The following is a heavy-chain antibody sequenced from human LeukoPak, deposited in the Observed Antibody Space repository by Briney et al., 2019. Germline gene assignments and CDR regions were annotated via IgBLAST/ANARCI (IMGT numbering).Heavy chain of an antibody. V-gene: IGHV3-23*01. Sequence: GGSLRLSCAASGFTFSSYGMSWVRQAPGKGLEWVSAISGSGGSTYYADSVKGRFTISRDNSKNTLYLQMNSLRAEDTAVYYCARRPAEYYYYYYMDVWGKGTTVTVSS. J-gene: IGHJ6*03. CDR3: ARRPAEYYYYYYMDV. D-gene: IGHD6-25*01. CDR1: GFTFSSYG. CDR2: ISGSGGST.